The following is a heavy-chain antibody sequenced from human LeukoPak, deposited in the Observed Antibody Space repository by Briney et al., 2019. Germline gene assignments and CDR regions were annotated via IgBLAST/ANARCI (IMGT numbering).Heavy chain of an antibody. CDR2: FDPEDDET. CDR3: ATKPVGDGYTLDY. CDR1: GYTLTELS. D-gene: IGHD5-24*01. Sequence: ASVKVSYKVSGYTLTELSMHWVRQAPGKGLEWMGGFDPEDDETIYAQKFQGRVTMTEDTSTDTVYMELSSLRSEDTAVYYCATKPVGDGYTLDYWGQGTLVTVSS. J-gene: IGHJ4*02. V-gene: IGHV1-24*01.